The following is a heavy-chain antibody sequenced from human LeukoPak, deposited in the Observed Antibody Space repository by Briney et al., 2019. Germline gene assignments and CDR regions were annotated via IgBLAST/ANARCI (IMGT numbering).Heavy chain of an antibody. Sequence: VASVKVSCKASGYTFTSYDINWVRQATGQGLEWMGWMNPNSGNTGYAQKFQGRLTMTRDTSTSTVYMELSSLRSEDSAVYYCAREIGPRQLHLWWSAFDYWGQGTLVTVSS. D-gene: IGHD5-18*01. CDR3: AREIGPRQLHLWWSAFDY. CDR2: MNPNSGNT. J-gene: IGHJ4*02. V-gene: IGHV1-8*01. CDR1: GYTFTSYD.